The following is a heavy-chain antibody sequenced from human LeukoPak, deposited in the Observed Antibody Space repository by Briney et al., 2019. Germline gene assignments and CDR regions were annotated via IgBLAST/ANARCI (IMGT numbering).Heavy chain of an antibody. CDR3: AREISSSKQQLVRRWFDP. J-gene: IGHJ5*02. CDR1: GGTFSSYA. V-gene: IGHV1-46*01. CDR2: ITTSGGST. Sequence: EASVKVSCKASGGTFSSYAISWVRQAPGQGLEWMGIITTSGGSTSYAQKFQGRVTMTGDMSTSTVYMELSSLRSEDTAVYYCAREISSSKQQLVRRWFDPWGQGTLVTVSS. D-gene: IGHD6-13*01.